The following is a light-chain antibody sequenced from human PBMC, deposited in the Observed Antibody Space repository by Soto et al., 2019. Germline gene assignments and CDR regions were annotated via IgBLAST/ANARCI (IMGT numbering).Light chain of an antibody. CDR1: QGISSA. CDR3: QQSFVTPRT. Sequence: IQLTQSPSSLSASVGDRVAITCRASQGISSALAWYQQKPGKAPKLLIHDATTLQTGVPPRFSGSGSGTDFTLTISSLQPEDFATYYCQQSFVTPRTFGQGTKVDIK. V-gene: IGKV1-39*01. CDR2: DAT. J-gene: IGKJ1*01.